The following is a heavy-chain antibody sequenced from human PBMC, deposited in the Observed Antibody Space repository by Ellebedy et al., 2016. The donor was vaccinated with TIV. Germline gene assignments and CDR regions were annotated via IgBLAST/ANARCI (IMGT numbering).Heavy chain of an antibody. CDR1: GGSISSYY. D-gene: IGHD2-2*01. CDR3: ARGGGASQDV. Sequence: MPSETLSLTCTVSGGSISSYYWSWIRQPPGKGLEWIGYIYYSGSTNYNPSLKSRVTISVDTSKNQFSLKLSSVTAADTAVYYCARGGGASQDVWGQGTTVTVSS. CDR2: IYYSGST. J-gene: IGHJ6*02. V-gene: IGHV4-59*01.